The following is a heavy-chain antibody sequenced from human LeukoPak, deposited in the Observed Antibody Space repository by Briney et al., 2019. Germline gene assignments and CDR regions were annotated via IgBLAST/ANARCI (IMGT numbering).Heavy chain of an antibody. D-gene: IGHD3-22*01. CDR2: ISAYNGNT. V-gene: IGHV1-18*04. CDR1: GYTFTGYY. Sequence: ASLKVSCKASGYTFTGYYMHWVRQAPGQGLEWMGWISAYNGNTNYAQKLQGRVTMTTDTSTSTAYMELRSLRSDDTAVYYCARDRYYYDSSGHEYLQHWGQGTLVTVSS. CDR3: ARDRYYYDSSGHEYLQH. J-gene: IGHJ1*01.